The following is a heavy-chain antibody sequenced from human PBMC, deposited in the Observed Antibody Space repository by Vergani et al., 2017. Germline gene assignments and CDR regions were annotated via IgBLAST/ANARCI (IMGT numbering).Heavy chain of an antibody. J-gene: IGHJ4*02. V-gene: IGHV3-9*01. CDR1: GFTFADYA. CDR3: AKDDRKGLQWGACDY. Sequence: EVQLVESGGGLVQPGRSLRLSCAASGFTFADYAMHWVRQAPGKGLEWVSGLSWNSGNIGYADSVKGRFTISRDKAKNSVYLQMNSLRAEDTALYYCAKDDRKGLQWGACDYWGQGTLVTVSS. D-gene: IGHD5-24*01. CDR2: LSWNSGNI.